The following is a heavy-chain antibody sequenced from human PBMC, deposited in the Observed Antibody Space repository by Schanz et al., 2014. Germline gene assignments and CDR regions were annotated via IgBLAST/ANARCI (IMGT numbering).Heavy chain of an antibody. Sequence: EVQLLESGGGLVQPGGSLRLSCLASGFAFSSYGMNWLRQAPGKGLEWVSYIGNGGVTIYYADSVKGRFTISRDNSKNSLFLQMNSLRAEDTAVYYCARKMKLGVYGGKGHDSLDIWGQGTMVTVSP. D-gene: IGHD4-17*01. J-gene: IGHJ3*02. CDR1: GFAFSSYG. CDR2: IGNGGVTI. CDR3: ARKMKLGVYGGKGHDSLDI. V-gene: IGHV3-48*04.